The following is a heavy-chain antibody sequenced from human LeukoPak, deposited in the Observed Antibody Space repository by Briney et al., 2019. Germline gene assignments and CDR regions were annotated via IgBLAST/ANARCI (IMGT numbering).Heavy chain of an antibody. CDR2: INPNSGGT. CDR3: ARVGYYESSGYYEY. Sequence: ASVKVSCKASGYTLTDYYMHWVRQAPGQGLEWMGRINPNSGGTNYAQKFQGRDTMTRDTSISTVYMELSRLRSDDTAVYYCARVGYYESSGYYEYWGQGTQVTVSS. CDR1: GYTLTDYY. D-gene: IGHD3-22*01. J-gene: IGHJ4*02. V-gene: IGHV1-2*06.